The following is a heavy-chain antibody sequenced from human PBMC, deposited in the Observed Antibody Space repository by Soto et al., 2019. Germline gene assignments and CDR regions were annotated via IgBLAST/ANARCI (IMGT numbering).Heavy chain of an antibody. CDR2: ISGSGGDT. D-gene: IGHD1-26*01. CDR1: GFIFSNYA. J-gene: IGHJ4*02. V-gene: IGHV3-23*01. Sequence: EVQLLDSGGGLVQPGGSLRLSCAASGFIFSNYAMSWVRQAPGKGLEWVSAISGSGGDTFYVGSVKGRFTISRDNSKNTLSLQMNSLRAEDTATYYCAKDAGRGGSSAFDCWGQGTLVTVSS. CDR3: AKDAGRGGSSAFDC.